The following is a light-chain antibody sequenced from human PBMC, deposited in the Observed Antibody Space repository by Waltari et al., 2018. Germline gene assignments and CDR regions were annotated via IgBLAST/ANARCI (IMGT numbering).Light chain of an antibody. J-gene: IGKJ2*01. CDR1: QNVSDN. CDR2: GVS. V-gene: IGKV3-15*01. CDR3: QQYMNWPPGYT. Sequence: EILMTQSPVALSVSPGERATLPCRASQNVSDNLAWYQQRPGQAPALLIYGVSIRAPGVPDRFSGGGSATQFTLTINSLQSSDSAVYYCQQYMNWPPGYTFGQGTKVEIK.